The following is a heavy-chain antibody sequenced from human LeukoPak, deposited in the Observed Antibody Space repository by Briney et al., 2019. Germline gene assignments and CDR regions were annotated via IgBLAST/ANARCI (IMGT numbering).Heavy chain of an antibody. CDR2: IHNSGRT. V-gene: IGHV4-4*08. D-gene: IGHD2-2*01. Sequence: SETLSLTCSVSGGSVSSYYWSWIRQSPGKGLEWIGYIHNSGRTNYNPSLKSRVTGFVDTSRNQVSLRLSSVTAADTAVYYCARARYANAWYAFDIWGHGTMVTVSS. CDR1: GGSVSSYY. CDR3: ARARYANAWYAFDI. J-gene: IGHJ3*02.